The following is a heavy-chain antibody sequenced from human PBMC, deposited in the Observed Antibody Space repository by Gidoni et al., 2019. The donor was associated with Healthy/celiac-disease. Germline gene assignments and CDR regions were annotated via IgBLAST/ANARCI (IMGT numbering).Heavy chain of an antibody. CDR3: AKDPAPYIAARLPSDY. V-gene: IGHV3-23*01. D-gene: IGHD6-6*01. CDR1: GFTFSSYA. Sequence: EVQLLESGGGLVQPGGSLRLSCAASGFTFSSYAMRWVRQAPGKGLEWVSAISGSGGSTYYADSVKGRFTISRDNSKNTLYLQMNSLRAEDTAVYYCAKDPAPYIAARLPSDYWGQGTLVTVSS. J-gene: IGHJ4*02. CDR2: ISGSGGST.